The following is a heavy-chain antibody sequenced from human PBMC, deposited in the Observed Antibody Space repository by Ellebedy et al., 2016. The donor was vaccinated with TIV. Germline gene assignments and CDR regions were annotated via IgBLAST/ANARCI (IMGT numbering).Heavy chain of an antibody. J-gene: IGHJ5*01. D-gene: IGHD3/OR15-3a*01. CDR2: ISSSGDST. CDR3: AREDWGAYDP. V-gene: IGHV3-23*01. CDR1: GFTFSNYA. Sequence: PGGSLRLSCAASGFTFSNYAMNWVLQAPGKGLDWVSGISSSGDSTYYADSVKGRFTVSRDNSKNTLFLQVNSLRAEDTAVYYCAREDWGAYDPWGQGTLVTVSS.